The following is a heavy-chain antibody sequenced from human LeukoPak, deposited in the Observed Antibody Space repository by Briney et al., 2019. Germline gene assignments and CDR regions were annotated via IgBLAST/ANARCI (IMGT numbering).Heavy chain of an antibody. CDR1: GFTVNSNY. D-gene: IGHD6-13*01. CDR3: ARSRRRFAHDAFDI. J-gene: IGHJ3*02. CDR2: IYSGGST. Sequence: PGGSLRLSCAASGFTVNSNYMSWVRQAPGQGLEWVSVIYSGGSTYYADSVKGRFTISRDNSKNTLYVQMNSLRAEDTAVYYCARSRRRFAHDAFDIWGQGTMVTVSS. V-gene: IGHV3-53*01.